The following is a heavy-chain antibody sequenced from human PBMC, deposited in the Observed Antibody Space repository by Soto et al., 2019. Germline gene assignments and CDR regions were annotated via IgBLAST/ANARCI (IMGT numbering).Heavy chain of an antibody. CDR1: GDSISSGGYY. Sequence: QVQLQESGPGLVKPSQTLSLSCTVSGDSISSGGYYWTWIRQHPGRGLEWIGDIYYSGSPHQNPSLKSRXXIXLGXSKNQFSLNLSSVTAADTAVYYCASQYGSNWYFDLWSRGTLVTVSS. D-gene: IGHD4-17*01. CDR2: IYYSGSP. V-gene: IGHV4-31*03. CDR3: ASQYGSNWYFDL. J-gene: IGHJ2*01.